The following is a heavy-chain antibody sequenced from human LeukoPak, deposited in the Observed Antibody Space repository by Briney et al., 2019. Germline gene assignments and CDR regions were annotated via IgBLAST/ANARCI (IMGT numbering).Heavy chain of an antibody. Sequence: GGSLRLSCAASGFTVSSNHMSWVRQAPGKGLEWVSVIYSGGSTYYADSVKGRFTISRDNSKNTLYLQMNSLRAEDTAVYYCAQTTNKLFDYWGQGTLVTVSS. CDR1: GFTVSSNH. CDR3: AQTTNKLFDY. J-gene: IGHJ4*02. D-gene: IGHD1-7*01. CDR2: IYSGGST. V-gene: IGHV3-66*01.